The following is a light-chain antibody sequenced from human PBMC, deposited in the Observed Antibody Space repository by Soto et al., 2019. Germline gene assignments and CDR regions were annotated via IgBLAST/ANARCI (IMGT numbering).Light chain of an antibody. CDR2: DVS. J-gene: IGLJ1*01. CDR1: SSDVGGYNY. Sequence: QSALTQPRSVSGSPGQSITISCTGTSSDVGGYNYVSWYRQHPGKVPKLMIYDVSKRPSGVPDRFSGSKSGNTASLTISGLQAEDEADYYCCSYAGSYTHYVFGTGTKLTVL. V-gene: IGLV2-11*01. CDR3: CSYAGSYTHYV.